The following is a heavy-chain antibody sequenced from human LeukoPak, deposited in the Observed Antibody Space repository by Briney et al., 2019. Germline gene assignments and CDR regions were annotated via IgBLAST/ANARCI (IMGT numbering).Heavy chain of an antibody. Sequence: ASVKVSCKASGYTFTGYYMVWVRQAPGQGLEWMGWINPNSGGTNYAQKFQGRVTITRDTSASTAYMELSSLRSEDTAVYYCARDGEDSGAFDIWGQGTMVTVSS. CDR2: INPNSGGT. CDR3: ARDGEDSGAFDI. CDR1: GYTFTGYY. J-gene: IGHJ3*02. V-gene: IGHV1-2*02. D-gene: IGHD7-27*01.